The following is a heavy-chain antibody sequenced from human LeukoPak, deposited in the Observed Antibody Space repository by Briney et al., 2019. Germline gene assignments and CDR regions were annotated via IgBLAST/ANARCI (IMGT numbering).Heavy chain of an antibody. CDR1: GGSISSYY. CDR2: IYYSGST. D-gene: IGHD3-22*01. CDR3: AGFTYDSSGYWNAFDI. Sequence: SETLSLTCTVSGGSISSYYWSWIRQPAGKGLEWIGYIYYSGSTYYNPSLKSRVTISVDTSKNQFSLKLSSVTAADTAVYYCAGFTYDSSGYWNAFDIWGQGTMVTVSS. J-gene: IGHJ3*02. V-gene: IGHV4-59*06.